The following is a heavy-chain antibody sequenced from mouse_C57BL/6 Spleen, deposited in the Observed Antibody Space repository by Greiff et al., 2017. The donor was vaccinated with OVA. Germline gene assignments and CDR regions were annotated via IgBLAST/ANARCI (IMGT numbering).Heavy chain of an antibody. Sequence: EVMLVESEGGLVQPGSSMKLSCTASGFTFSDYYMAWVRQVPEKGLEWVANINYDGSSTYYLDSLKSRFIISRDNAKNILYLQMSSLKSEDTATYYCARDHGSAHWYFDVWGTGTTVTVSS. V-gene: IGHV5-16*01. CDR2: INYDGSST. J-gene: IGHJ1*03. CDR1: GFTFSDYY. D-gene: IGHD1-1*01. CDR3: ARDHGSAHWYFDV.